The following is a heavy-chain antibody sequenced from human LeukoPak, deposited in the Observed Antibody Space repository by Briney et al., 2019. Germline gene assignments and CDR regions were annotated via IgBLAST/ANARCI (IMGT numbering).Heavy chain of an antibody. Sequence: ASVKVSCKASGYTFTGYYMHWVRQAPGQGLEWMGWINPNSGGTNYAQKFQGRVTMTRDTSISTAYLQWSSLKASDTAMYYCARGDTAMLEFPHFDYWGQGTLVTVSS. CDR2: INPNSGGT. D-gene: IGHD5-18*01. CDR3: ARGDTAMLEFPHFDY. CDR1: GYTFTGYY. J-gene: IGHJ4*02. V-gene: IGHV1-2*02.